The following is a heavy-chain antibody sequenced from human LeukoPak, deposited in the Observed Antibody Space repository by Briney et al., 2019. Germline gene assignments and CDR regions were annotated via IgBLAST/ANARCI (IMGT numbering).Heavy chain of an antibody. CDR1: VFSVFSNY. J-gene: IGHJ3*02. Sequence: GGSLRLSCAASVFSVFSNYMTWVRQAPGKGLEWVAVSYRRDTTFYADAVKGRFIISTDSSRKTVYLQMNSLRVDDTAMYYCARIYGNSTIADAFDIWGQGTMVIVSS. D-gene: IGHD2-21*01. CDR2: SYRRDTT. CDR3: ARIYGNSTIADAFDI. V-gene: IGHV3-53*01.